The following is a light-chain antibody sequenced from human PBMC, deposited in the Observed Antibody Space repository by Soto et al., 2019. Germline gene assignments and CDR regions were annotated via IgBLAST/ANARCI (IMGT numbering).Light chain of an antibody. CDR1: QSVSSNY. Sequence: EIVLTQSPGTLSLSPGERATLSCRASQSVSSNYLAWYQQKPGQAPRLLIYGASSRATGIPARFSGSGSGTDFALTINRLEPEDFAVYYCQQYGSSPWTFGQGTKVDI. J-gene: IGKJ1*01. CDR2: GAS. V-gene: IGKV3-20*01. CDR3: QQYGSSPWT.